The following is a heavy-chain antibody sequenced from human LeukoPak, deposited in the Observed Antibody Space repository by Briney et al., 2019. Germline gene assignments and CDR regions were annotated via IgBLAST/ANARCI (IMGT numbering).Heavy chain of an antibody. CDR3: ARAKSGGVYCGGDCYHFDY. CDR1: GYTFTSYY. D-gene: IGHD2-21*01. CDR2: INPSGGST. J-gene: IGHJ4*02. Sequence: ASVKVSCKASGYTFTSYYMHWVRQAPGQGLEWMGIINPSGGSTSYAQKFQGRVTITTDESTSTAYMELSSLRSEDTAVYYCARAKSGGVYCGGDCYHFDYWGQGTLVTVSS. V-gene: IGHV1-46*01.